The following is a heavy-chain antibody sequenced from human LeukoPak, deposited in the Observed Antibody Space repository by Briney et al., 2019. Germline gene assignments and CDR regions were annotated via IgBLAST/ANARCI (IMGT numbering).Heavy chain of an antibody. D-gene: IGHD2-15*01. J-gene: IGHJ4*02. CDR1: GGSISSYY. CDR3: ARWEGGTLDY. V-gene: IGHV4-59*01. Sequence: PSETLSLTCTVSGGSISSYYWSWIRQPPGKGLEWIGYIYYGGSTNYNPSLKSRVTISVDTSKNQFSLKLISVTAADTAVNYCARWEGGTLDYWGQGTLVTVSS. CDR2: IYYGGST.